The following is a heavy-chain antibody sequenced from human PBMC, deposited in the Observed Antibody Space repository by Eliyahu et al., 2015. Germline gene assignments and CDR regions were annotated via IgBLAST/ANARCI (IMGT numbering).Heavy chain of an antibody. V-gene: IGHV4-4*02. CDR3: ARGIYYDSSGTRFDY. D-gene: IGHD3-22*01. CDR1: GGPXXCSNW. Sequence: QVQLQESGPGLVKPSGTLSLTXAXXGGPXXCSNWWSWVRQPPGKGLEWIGGIYHSGSTNYNPSLKSRVTISVDKSKNQFSLKLSSVTAADTAVYYCARGIYYDSSGTRFDYWGQGTLVTVSS. CDR2: IYHSGST. J-gene: IGHJ4*02.